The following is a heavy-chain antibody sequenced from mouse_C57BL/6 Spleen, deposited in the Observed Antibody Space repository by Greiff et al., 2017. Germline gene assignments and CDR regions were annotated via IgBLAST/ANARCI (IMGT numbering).Heavy chain of an antibody. V-gene: IGHV1-74*01. J-gene: IGHJ3*01. CDR1: GYTFTSYW. D-gene: IGHD1-1*01. Sequence: VKLQQPGAELVKPGASVKVSCKASGYTFTSYWMHWVKQRPGQGLEWIGRIHPSDSDTNYNQKFKGKATLTVDKSSSTAYMQLSSLTSEDSAVYYCAMYYYGSSFLAYWGQGTLVTVSA. CDR2: IHPSDSDT. CDR3: AMYYYGSSFLAY.